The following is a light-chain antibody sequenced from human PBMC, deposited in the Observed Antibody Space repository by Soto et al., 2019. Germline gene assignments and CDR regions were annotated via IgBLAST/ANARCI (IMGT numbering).Light chain of an antibody. CDR2: GAS. Sequence: EIVMTQSLATLSVSPGGRATLSCRASQSISDSIAWYQHLPGLAPGLRIHGASTRATGFPARFSGSGSGTDFTLTISSLEPEDFAVYYCQQRSNWPITFGQGTRLEIK. J-gene: IGKJ5*01. CDR1: QSISDS. CDR3: QQRSNWPIT. V-gene: IGKV3-15*01.